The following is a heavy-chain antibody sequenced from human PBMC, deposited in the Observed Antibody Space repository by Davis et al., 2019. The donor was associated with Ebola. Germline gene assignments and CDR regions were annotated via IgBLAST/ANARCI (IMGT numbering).Heavy chain of an antibody. CDR1: GGSISSYN. J-gene: IGHJ4*02. D-gene: IGHD4-11*01. CDR3: ARDTVTTGFDY. CDR2: IYYSGST. V-gene: IGHV4-59*01. Sequence: MPSETLSLTCTVSGGSISSYNWSWLRQPPGKGLEWIGNIYYSGSTNYNPSLKSRVTISVDTSKNQFSLKLSSVTAADTAVYYCARDTVTTGFDYWGQGTLVTVSS.